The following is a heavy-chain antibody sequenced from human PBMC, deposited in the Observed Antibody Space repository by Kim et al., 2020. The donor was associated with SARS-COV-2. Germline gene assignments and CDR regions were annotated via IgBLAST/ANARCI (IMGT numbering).Heavy chain of an antibody. V-gene: IGHV3-53*01. CDR2: T. D-gene: IGHD1-1*01. J-gene: IGHJ4*02. CDR3: ARRFTGDAYLAY. Sequence: TFYPYSVKVQFPMSRDNSKNALYLNMNSVGTGDTAVYYCARRFTGDAYLAYWGQGTLVTVSS.